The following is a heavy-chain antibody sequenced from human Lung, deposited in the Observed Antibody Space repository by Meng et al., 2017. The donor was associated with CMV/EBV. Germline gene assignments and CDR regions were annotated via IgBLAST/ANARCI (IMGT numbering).Heavy chain of an antibody. J-gene: IGHJ4*02. CDR2: ISAYTGKA. D-gene: IGHD5-24*01. Sequence: VELVQSGGEVRKPGASVKVSFKASGFSLATYGFSWVRQAPGQGLDWMGWISAYTGKAEYAENLQGRVTLTTDTSTSTSFMELRSLTFDDTAVYYCARFEEKGTILLDYWGQGTLVTVSS. CDR3: ARFEEKGTILLDY. CDR1: GFSLATYG. V-gene: IGHV1-18*01.